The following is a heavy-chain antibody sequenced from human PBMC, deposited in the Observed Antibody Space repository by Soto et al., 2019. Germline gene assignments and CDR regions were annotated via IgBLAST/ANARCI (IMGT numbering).Heavy chain of an antibody. CDR3: ARDSDHPAKFDY. V-gene: IGHV4-30-4*01. CDR1: GGSISSGDYY. J-gene: IGHJ4*02. Sequence: SETLSLTCTVSGGSISSGDYYWSWIRQPPGKCLEWIGYIYYSGSTYYNPSLKSRVTISVDTSKNQFSLKLSSVTAADTAVYYCARDSDHPAKFDYWGQGTLVTVSS. CDR2: IYYSGST.